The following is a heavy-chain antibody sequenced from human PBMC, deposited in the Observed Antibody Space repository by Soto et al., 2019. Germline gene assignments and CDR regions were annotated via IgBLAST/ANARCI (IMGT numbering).Heavy chain of an antibody. J-gene: IGHJ5*02. CDR2: INHSGST. D-gene: IGHD3-10*01. CDR3: ARERAGLLWFGEKNWFDP. V-gene: IGHV4-34*01. CDR1: GGAFRGYY. Sequence: SETPSPPRPVLGGAFRGYYLRWIRPAPRKGLEWIGEINHSGSTNYNPSLKSRVTISVDTSKNQFSLKLSSVTAADTAVYYCARERAGLLWFGEKNWFDPWGQGTLVTVYS.